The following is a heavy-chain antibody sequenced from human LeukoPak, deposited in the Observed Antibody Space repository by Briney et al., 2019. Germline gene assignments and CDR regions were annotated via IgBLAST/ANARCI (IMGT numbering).Heavy chain of an antibody. CDR2: MYYSGST. CDR1: GGSISSSSHY. CDR3: ARESACYYDSSGYYYYYGMDV. D-gene: IGHD3-22*01. V-gene: IGHV4-39*07. Sequence: PSETLSLTCTVSGGSISSSSHYWGWIRQPPGKGLEWIGSMYYSGSTYYNPSLKSRVTISVDTSKNQFSLKLSSVTAADTAVYYCARESACYYDSSGYYYYYGMDVWGQGTTVTVSS. J-gene: IGHJ6*02.